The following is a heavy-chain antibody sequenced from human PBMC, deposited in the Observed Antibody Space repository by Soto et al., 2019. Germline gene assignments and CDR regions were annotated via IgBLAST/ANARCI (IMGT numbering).Heavy chain of an antibody. CDR1: GDSVSSNSAA. CDR3: ARVRYSVYFSSSTYYYGMDV. CDR2: TYYRSKWYN. J-gene: IGHJ6*02. D-gene: IGHD6-6*01. Sequence: SQTLSLTCAISGDSVSSNSAAWNWIRQSPSRGLEWLGRTYYRSKWYNDYAVSVKSRITINPDTSKNQFSLQLNSVTPEDTAVYYCARVRYSVYFSSSTYYYGMDVWGQGTTVTV. V-gene: IGHV6-1*01.